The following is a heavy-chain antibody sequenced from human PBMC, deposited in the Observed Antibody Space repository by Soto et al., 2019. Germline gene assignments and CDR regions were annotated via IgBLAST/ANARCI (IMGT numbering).Heavy chain of an antibody. V-gene: IGHV4-39*01. CDR3: ARADGTYYDIFTGNYYYYYGMDA. CDR1: GGSISSSSYY. CDR2: IYYSGST. Sequence: TLSLTCTVSGGSISSSSYYWGWIRQPPGKGLEWIGSIYYSGSTYYNPSLKSRVTISVDTSKNQFSLKLSSVTAADTAVYYCARADGTYYDIFTGNYYYYYGMDAWGQGTTVTVSS. J-gene: IGHJ6*02. D-gene: IGHD3-9*01.